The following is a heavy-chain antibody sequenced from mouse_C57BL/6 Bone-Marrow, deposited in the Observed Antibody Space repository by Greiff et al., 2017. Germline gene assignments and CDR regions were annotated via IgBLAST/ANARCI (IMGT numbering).Heavy chain of an antibody. CDR1: GYSFTDYD. CDR2: ISPNCGTT. CDR3: ARRAGRYSNGFAY. D-gene: IGHD2-5*01. Sequence: EVQLQQSGPGLVKPGASVKISCTASGYSFTDYDMHWVQQTTGKSLEWIGVISPNCGTTSYTQKFKGRATFTVDQATSTAYMQLNSLTSEDSAVYYCARRAGRYSNGFAYWGQGTLVTVSA. J-gene: IGHJ3*01. V-gene: IGHV1-39*01.